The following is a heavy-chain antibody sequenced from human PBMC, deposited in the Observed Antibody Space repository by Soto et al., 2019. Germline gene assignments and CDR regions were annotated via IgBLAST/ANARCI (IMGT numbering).Heavy chain of an antibody. V-gene: IGHV4-30-4*01. Sequence: QVQLQESGPGLVKPSQTLSLTCTVSGGSISSGDYYWSWIRQPPGKGLEWIGYIYYSGSTYYNPSLKSRVTIPVDTSKNLFSLKLSSVTAADPAVYYCASNRYGYTFCDYWGQGTLVTVSS. D-gene: IGHD5-18*01. J-gene: IGHJ4*02. CDR2: IYYSGST. CDR3: ASNRYGYTFCDY. CDR1: GGSISSGDYY.